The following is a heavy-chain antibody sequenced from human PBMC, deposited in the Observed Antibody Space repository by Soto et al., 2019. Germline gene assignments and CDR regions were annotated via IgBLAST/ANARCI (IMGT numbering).Heavy chain of an antibody. CDR3: AREDYGDYLHDY. CDR2: IKQDGSEK. CDR1: GFTFSSYW. J-gene: IGHJ4*02. Sequence: GGSLRLSCAASGFTFSSYWMSWVRQAPGKGLEGGANIKQDGSEKYYVESVKGRFTISRDNAKNSLYLQMNSLGAEDTAVYYCAREDYGDYLHDYWGQGTLVTVSS. V-gene: IGHV3-7*01. D-gene: IGHD4-17*01.